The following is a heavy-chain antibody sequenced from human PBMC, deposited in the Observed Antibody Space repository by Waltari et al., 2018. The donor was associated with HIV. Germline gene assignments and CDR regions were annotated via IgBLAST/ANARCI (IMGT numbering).Heavy chain of an antibody. V-gene: IGHV3-23*01. CDR1: GFTFTNYA. J-gene: IGHJ4*02. D-gene: IGHD3-10*01. CDR2: ISGSGCTT. CDR3: AKLWFGDLGAGF. Sequence: EVQLLESGGGLVQPGGSLRLSCAASGFTFTNYAMSWVRQAPGKGLEWVSGISGSGCTTHYADSVKGRFTISRDNSKSTLYLEMNSLRAEDTAIYYCAKLWFGDLGAGFWGRGTLVTVSS.